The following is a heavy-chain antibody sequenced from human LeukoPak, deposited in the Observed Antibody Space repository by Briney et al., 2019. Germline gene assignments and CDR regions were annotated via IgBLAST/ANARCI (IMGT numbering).Heavy chain of an antibody. D-gene: IGHD2-2*02. CDR1: GGSFSGYY. V-gene: IGHV4-34*01. Sequence: PSETLSLTCAVYGGSFSGYYWSWIRQPPGKGLEWIGEINHSGSTNYNPSLKSRVTTSVDTSKNQFSLKVNFVTAADTAVYYCARHARNILNAYDMWGQGTIVTVSS. CDR3: ARHARNILNAYDM. J-gene: IGHJ3*02. CDR2: INHSGST.